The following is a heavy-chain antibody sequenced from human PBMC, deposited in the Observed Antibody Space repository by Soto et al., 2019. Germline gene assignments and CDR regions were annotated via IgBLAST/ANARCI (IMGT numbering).Heavy chain of an antibody. CDR2: ISYDRSNK. D-gene: IGHD6-6*01. J-gene: IGHJ6*02. Sequence: GGSLRLSCAASGFTFSSYAMHWVRQAPGKGLEWVEVISYDRSNKYYAYSVKGRFTISRDNYKNTLYLHMNSLRAEDTAVYYCAKTNGIAARPYGYSGMDXWGQGTTFTLS. V-gene: IGHV3-30-3*02. CDR3: AKTNGIAARPYGYSGMDX. CDR1: GFTFSSYA.